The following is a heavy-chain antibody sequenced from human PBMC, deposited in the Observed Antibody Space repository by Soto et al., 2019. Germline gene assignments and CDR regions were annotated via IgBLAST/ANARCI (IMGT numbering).Heavy chain of an antibody. Sequence: GASVKVSCKASGYTFTSYDINWVRQATGQGLEWMGWMNPNSGNTGYAQKFQGRVTMTRNTSISTAYMELSSLRSEDTAVYYCARNCSGGSCYPYYYGMDVWGQGTTVTVSS. CDR3: ARNCSGGSCYPYYYGMDV. CDR1: GYTFTSYD. V-gene: IGHV1-8*01. CDR2: MNPNSGNT. J-gene: IGHJ6*02. D-gene: IGHD2-15*01.